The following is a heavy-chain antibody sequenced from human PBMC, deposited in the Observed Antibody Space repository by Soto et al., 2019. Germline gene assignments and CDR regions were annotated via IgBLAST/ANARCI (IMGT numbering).Heavy chain of an antibody. J-gene: IGHJ4*02. D-gene: IGHD1-26*01. Sequence: SQTPSLTFAISGYRVSSNSAAWNWIRPSPSRGLEWLGRTYYSSKWYNDYAVSVKSRITINPDTSKNRFSLQLNSVTPDDAAVYYCARLVGGTADYWGQGTLVTVSS. V-gene: IGHV6-1*01. CDR1: GYRVSSNSAA. CDR3: ARLVGGTADY. CDR2: TYYSSKWYN.